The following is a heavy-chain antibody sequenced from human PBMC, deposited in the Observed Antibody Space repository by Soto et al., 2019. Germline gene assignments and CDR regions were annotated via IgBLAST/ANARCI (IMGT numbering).Heavy chain of an antibody. CDR2: IIPIFGTA. Sequence: SVKVSCKASGGTFSGYAISWVRQAPEQGLEWMGGIIPIFGTANYAQKFQGRVTITADESTSTAYMELSSLRSEDTAVYYCASLIKSGEIEDAFDIWGQGTMVTVSS. D-gene: IGHD2-21*01. CDR3: ASLIKSGEIEDAFDI. J-gene: IGHJ3*02. CDR1: GGTFSGYA. V-gene: IGHV1-69*13.